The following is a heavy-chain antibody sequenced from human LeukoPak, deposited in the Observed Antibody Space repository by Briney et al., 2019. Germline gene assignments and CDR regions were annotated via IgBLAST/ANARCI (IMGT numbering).Heavy chain of an antibody. V-gene: IGHV1-2*06. D-gene: IGHD2-2*01. Sequence: GASVKVSCKASGYTFTGYYMHWVRQAPGQGLEWMGRINPNSGGTNYAQKFQGRVTMTRDTSISTAYMELSRLRSDDTAVYYCARQIVPAAINGMDVWGQGTTVTVSS. CDR2: INPNSGGT. CDR3: ARQIVPAAINGMDV. J-gene: IGHJ6*02. CDR1: GYTFTGYY.